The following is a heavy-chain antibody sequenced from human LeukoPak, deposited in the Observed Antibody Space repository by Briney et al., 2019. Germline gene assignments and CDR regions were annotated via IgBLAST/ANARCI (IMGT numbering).Heavy chain of an antibody. CDR1: GYTFTSYG. D-gene: IGHD1-26*01. CDR2: ISAYNGNT. J-gene: IGHJ4*02. Sequence: ASVKVSCKASGYTFTSYGISWVRQAPGQGLEWMGWISAYNGNTNYAQKLQGRVTMTTDTSTSTAYMELRSLRSDDTAVYYYARGQIVGATQGNFDYWGQRTLVTVSS. CDR3: ARGQIVGATQGNFDY. V-gene: IGHV1-18*01.